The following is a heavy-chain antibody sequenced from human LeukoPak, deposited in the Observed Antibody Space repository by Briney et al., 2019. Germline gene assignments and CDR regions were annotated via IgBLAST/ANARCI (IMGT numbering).Heavy chain of an antibody. CDR1: GFTFSSYG. V-gene: IGHV3-30*18. J-gene: IGHJ4*02. Sequence: GGSLRPSCAASGFTFSSYGMHWVRQAPGKGLEWVAVISYDGSNKYYADSVKGRFTISRDNSKNTLYLQMNSLRAEDTAVYYCAKDLTIAVALPGDYWGQGTLVTVSS. CDR3: AKDLTIAVALPGDY. CDR2: ISYDGSNK. D-gene: IGHD6-19*01.